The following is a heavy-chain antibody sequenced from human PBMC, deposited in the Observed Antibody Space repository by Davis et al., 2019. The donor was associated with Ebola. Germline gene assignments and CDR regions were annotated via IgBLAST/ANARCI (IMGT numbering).Heavy chain of an antibody. Sequence: AASVKVSCKASGYTFTSYAMHWVRQAPGQGLEWMGWINSNTGDPTYAQGFTGRFVFSWDTSVSTAYLQINSLKAEDTAVYYCARDLKDFGVVTHSFDIWGQGTMVTVSS. D-gene: IGHD3-3*01. CDR3: ARDLKDFGVVTHSFDI. CDR1: GYTFTSYA. CDR2: INSNTGDP. J-gene: IGHJ3*02. V-gene: IGHV7-4-1*02.